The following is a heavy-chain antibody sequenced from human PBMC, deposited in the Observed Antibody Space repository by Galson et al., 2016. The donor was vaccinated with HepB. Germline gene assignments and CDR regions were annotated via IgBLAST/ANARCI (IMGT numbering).Heavy chain of an antibody. Sequence: SVKVSCKASGYTFNAFYIHWVRQAPGQGLDWMGIINPSGGGTWYTERFQGRVTMTKDTSTSTVYMEVSSLRSDDTAVYYCAIDTGDDRGDYWGQGTLVTVSS. J-gene: IGHJ4*02. CDR2: INPSGGGT. V-gene: IGHV1-46*02. CDR3: AIDTGDDRGDY. D-gene: IGHD2-8*02. CDR1: GYTFNAFY.